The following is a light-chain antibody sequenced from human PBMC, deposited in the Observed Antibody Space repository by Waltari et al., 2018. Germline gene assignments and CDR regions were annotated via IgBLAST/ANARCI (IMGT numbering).Light chain of an antibody. V-gene: IGLV2-8*01. CDR2: EVN. Sequence: QSALTQPPSASGPPGQSVTIPCTRTSSDVGGYQYVSWYQQHPGKAPNLMIYEVNKRPSGVPDRFSGSKSGNTASLTVSGLQAEDEADYYCASYAGNNIYVFGTGTKVTVL. CDR1: SSDVGGYQY. J-gene: IGLJ1*01. CDR3: ASYAGNNIYV.